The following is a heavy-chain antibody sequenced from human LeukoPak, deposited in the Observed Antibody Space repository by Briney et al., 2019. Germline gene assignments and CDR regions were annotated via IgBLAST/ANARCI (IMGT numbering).Heavy chain of an antibody. Sequence: SETLSLTCTVSGGSINGYYWSWIRQPAGKGLEWIGRIYNSESINYNPSLKSRVTMSIDTSKSQFSLKLNSVTAADTAVYYCARGQSHYDFWSGYYHWGQGTLVTVSS. J-gene: IGHJ5*02. V-gene: IGHV4-4*07. CDR2: IYNSESI. CDR1: GGSINGYY. CDR3: ARGQSHYDFWSGYYH. D-gene: IGHD3-3*01.